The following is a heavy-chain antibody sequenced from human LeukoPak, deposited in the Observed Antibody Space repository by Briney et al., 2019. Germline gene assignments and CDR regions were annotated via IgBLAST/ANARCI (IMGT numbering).Heavy chain of an antibody. V-gene: IGHV4-61*02. CDR1: GGSISSGSYY. CDR2: IYTSGYT. J-gene: IGHJ4*02. CDR3: ARLSGYYLS. Sequence: SETLSLTCTVSGGSISSGSYYWSWIRQPAGKGLEWIGRIYTSGYTNYNPSLKSRVSISVDTSKNQFSLKLSSVTGADTAVYYCARLSGYYLSWGQGTLVTVSS. D-gene: IGHD3-22*01.